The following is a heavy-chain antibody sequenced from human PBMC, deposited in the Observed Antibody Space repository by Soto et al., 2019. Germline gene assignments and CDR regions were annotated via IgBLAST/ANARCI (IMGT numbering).Heavy chain of an antibody. Sequence: SGPTLVNPTQTLTLTCTFSGFSLTTRPVGVGWIRQSPGKALEWLAFTYWDDDNRYSPSLRSRLTVTKDTSKNQVVLTMTNMDPVDTATYYCAHRRHSGEGNGGYFDYWGQGTLVTVSS. V-gene: IGHV2-5*02. J-gene: IGHJ4*02. D-gene: IGHD2-15*01. CDR2: TYWDDDN. CDR3: AHRRHSGEGNGGYFDY. CDR1: GFSLTTRPVG.